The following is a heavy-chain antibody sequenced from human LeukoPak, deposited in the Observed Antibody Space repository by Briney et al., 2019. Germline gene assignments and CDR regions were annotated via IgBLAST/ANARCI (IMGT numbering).Heavy chain of an antibody. Sequence: PSETLSLTCTVSGGSINYYYWMWIRQPPGKGLEWIGYIYYSGSTNYNPSLKSRVTISVDTSKNQFSLKLSSVTAADTAVYYCARDLPYYYDSSGYQSGGYWGQGTLVTVSS. D-gene: IGHD3-22*01. J-gene: IGHJ4*02. CDR1: GGSINYYY. CDR2: IYYSGST. CDR3: ARDLPYYYDSSGYQSGGY. V-gene: IGHV4-59*01.